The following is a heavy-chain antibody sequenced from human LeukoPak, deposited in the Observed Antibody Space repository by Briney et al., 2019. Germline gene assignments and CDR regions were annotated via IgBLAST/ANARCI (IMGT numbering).Heavy chain of an antibody. D-gene: IGHD5-18*01. J-gene: IGHJ4*02. CDR2: ISNDGSKK. CDR1: GFTFSSYG. Sequence: PGGSLRLSCAAPGFTFSSYGMHWVRQAPGKGLEWVAVISNDGSKKYSADSVKGRFTISRDNSKNTLYLQMNSLRAEDTAVYYCAKDRYSYAFEYFDSWGQGTLVTVSS. V-gene: IGHV3-30*18. CDR3: AKDRYSYAFEYFDS.